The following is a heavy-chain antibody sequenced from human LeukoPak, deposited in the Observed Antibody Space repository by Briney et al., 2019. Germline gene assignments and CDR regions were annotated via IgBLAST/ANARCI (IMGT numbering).Heavy chain of an antibody. Sequence: GGSLRLSCAAPGFTFSSYAMSWVRQAAGKGLEWVSEICGSVSGSGDCTHYADSVKGRFTISRDNSKKTLYLQMNSLRAEDTAVYYCAKGHSNGWFYSDSWGQGTLVTVSS. D-gene: IGHD6-13*01. CDR2: ICGSVSGSGDCT. CDR3: AKGHSNGWFYSDS. CDR1: GFTFSSYA. J-gene: IGHJ4*02. V-gene: IGHV3-23*01.